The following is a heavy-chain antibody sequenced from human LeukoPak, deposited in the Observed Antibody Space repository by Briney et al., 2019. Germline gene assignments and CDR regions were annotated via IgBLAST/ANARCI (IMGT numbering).Heavy chain of an antibody. V-gene: IGHV3-7*01. J-gene: IGHJ4*02. CDR2: INQHASEK. D-gene: IGHD3-10*01. CDR3: ARPDMVRGALKDY. CDR1: GFSFSSYW. Sequence: GGSLRLSCAASGFSFSSYWMGWVRQTPGKGLEWVANINQHASEKYYVDSVKGRFTISRDNAKNSLFLQMNSPRAEDTAVYYCARPDMVRGALKDYWGQGALVTVSS.